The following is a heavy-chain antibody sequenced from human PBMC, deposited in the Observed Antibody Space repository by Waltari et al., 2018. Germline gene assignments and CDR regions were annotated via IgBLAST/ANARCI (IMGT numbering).Heavy chain of an antibody. J-gene: IGHJ5*02. Sequence: EVQLVASGGGLVQPGGSLRISCASSGFTFSSYWMRWSRQAPGKGREWVANIKQDGSEKYYVESVKGRFTISRDNAKNSLYLQMNSLRAEDTAVYYCAREPLLGWFDPWGQGTLVTVSS. CDR2: IKQDGSEK. CDR1: GFTFSSYW. V-gene: IGHV3-7*01. CDR3: AREPLLGWFDP.